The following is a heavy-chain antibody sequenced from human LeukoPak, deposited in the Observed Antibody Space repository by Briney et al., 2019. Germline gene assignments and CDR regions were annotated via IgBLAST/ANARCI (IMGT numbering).Heavy chain of an antibody. J-gene: IGHJ5*02. CDR1: GGSISSYY. CDR3: ARTIAVAGTGWFDP. D-gene: IGHD6-19*01. Sequence: SETLPLTCTVSGGSISSYYWSWIRQPPGKGLEWIGYIYYSGSTNYNPSLKSRVTISVDTSKNQFSLKLSSVTAADTAVYYCARTIAVAGTGWFDPWGQGTLVTVSS. CDR2: IYYSGST. V-gene: IGHV4-59*01.